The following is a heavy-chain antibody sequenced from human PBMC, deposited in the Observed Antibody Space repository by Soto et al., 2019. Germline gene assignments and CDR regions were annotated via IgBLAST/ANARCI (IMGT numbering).Heavy chain of an antibody. V-gene: IGHV5-51*01. CDR3: AVGGVRGVITRTRDYYGMDV. D-gene: IGHD3-10*01. J-gene: IGHJ6*02. Sequence: PGESLKISCKGSGFSFTTYWIAWVRQMPGKGLEWMGIIYPGDSDTRYSPSFQGQVTISADKSISTAYLQWSSLKASDTAMYYFAVGGVRGVITRTRDYYGMDVWGQGTTVTVSS. CDR1: GFSFTTYW. CDR2: IYPGDSDT.